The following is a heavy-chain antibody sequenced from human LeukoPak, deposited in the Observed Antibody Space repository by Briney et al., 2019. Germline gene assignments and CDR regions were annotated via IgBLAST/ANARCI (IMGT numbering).Heavy chain of an antibody. CDR3: ARKLRLGGNWFDP. D-gene: IGHD1-26*01. J-gene: IGHJ5*02. CDR1: GGTFTSYA. Sequence: SVKVSCKTSGGTFTSYAITWVRQAPGQGLEWMGKIIPISGTTNYAQKFQGRVTFTADESTSTAYMELSSLRSEDTALYYCARKLRLGGNWFDPWGQGTLVTVSS. V-gene: IGHV1-69*13. CDR2: IIPISGTT.